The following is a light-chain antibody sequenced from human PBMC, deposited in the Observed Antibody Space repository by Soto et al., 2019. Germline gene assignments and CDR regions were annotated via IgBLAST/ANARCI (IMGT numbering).Light chain of an antibody. CDR3: QQCSTWPLT. V-gene: IGKV3-11*01. CDR2: DAS. CDR1: QSVTSF. Sequence: EIVLTQSPATLSLSPGERATLSCRASQSVTSFLAWYQQKPGQAPRLLIHDASNRATGVPARFSGSGSGTDFTLTISSLEPEDFAVYYCQQCSTWPLTFGGGTKVEIK. J-gene: IGKJ4*01.